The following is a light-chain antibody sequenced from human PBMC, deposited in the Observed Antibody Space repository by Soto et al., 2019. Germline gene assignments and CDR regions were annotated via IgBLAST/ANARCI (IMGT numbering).Light chain of an antibody. CDR1: SSDVGAYNY. V-gene: IGLV2-14*01. CDR2: EVN. J-gene: IGLJ2*01. CDR3: SSFTSTTSVI. Sequence: QSVLTQPASVSGSPGQSITISCTGTSSDVGAYNYVSWYQHHPGKGPKLIIYEVNNRPSGVSNRFSGSRSGSTASLTISGLQAEDEAIYSCSSFTSTTSVICGGGTKLTVL.